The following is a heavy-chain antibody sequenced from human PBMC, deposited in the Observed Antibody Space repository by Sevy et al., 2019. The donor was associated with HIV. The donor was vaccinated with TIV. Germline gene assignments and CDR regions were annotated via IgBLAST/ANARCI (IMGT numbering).Heavy chain of an antibody. D-gene: IGHD3-10*01. CDR3: ARLTLLLWFGEFRENWFDP. CDR2: IYYSGST. J-gene: IGHJ5*02. CDR1: GGSISSSSYY. V-gene: IGHV4-39*01. Sequence: SETLSLTCTVSGGSISSSSYYWGWIRQPPGKGLEWIGSIYYSGSTYYNPSLKSRVTISVDTSKNQFSLKLSSVTAAATAGYYCARLTLLLWFGEFRENWFDPWGQGTLVTVSS.